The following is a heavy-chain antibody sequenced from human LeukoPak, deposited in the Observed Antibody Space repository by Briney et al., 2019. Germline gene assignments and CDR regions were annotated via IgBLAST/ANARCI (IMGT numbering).Heavy chain of an antibody. Sequence: PGRSLRLSCAASGFTFSSYGMHWVRQAPGKGLEWLAVIWYDGSNIYYADSVKGRFAISRDNSKNTLYLLLNSLRADDTAVYYCARAPIAAAGTGRGWAWFDPWGQGTLVTVSS. CDR3: ARAPIAAAGTGRGWAWFDP. J-gene: IGHJ5*02. D-gene: IGHD6-13*01. CDR1: GFTFSSYG. V-gene: IGHV3-33*01. CDR2: IWYDGSNI.